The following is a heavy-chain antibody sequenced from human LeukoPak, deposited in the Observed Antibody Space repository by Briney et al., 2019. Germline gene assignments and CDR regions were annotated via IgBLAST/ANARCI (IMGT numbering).Heavy chain of an antibody. V-gene: IGHV3-23*01. Sequence: GGSLRLSCAASGFTFSSYAMSWVRQAPGKGLEWVSAISGSGGSTYYADSVKGRFTISRDNSKNTLYLQMNSLRAEDTAVYYCAKAAVPGSSGWYGVDYWGQGTLVTVSS. CDR3: AKAAVPGSSGWYGVDY. D-gene: IGHD6-19*01. CDR1: GFTFSSYA. CDR2: ISGSGGST. J-gene: IGHJ4*02.